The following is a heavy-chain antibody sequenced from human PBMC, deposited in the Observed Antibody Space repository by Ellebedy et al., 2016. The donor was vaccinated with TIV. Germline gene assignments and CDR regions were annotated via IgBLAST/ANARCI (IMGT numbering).Heavy chain of an antibody. Sequence: GESLKISXSASGFTFSSYAMNWVRQAPGKGLEWVSAISGSGGSTYYADSVKGRFTISRDNSKNTLYLQMNSLRAEDTAVYYCATIFANYYYYYMDVWGKGTTVTVSS. V-gene: IGHV3-23*01. CDR1: GFTFSSYA. D-gene: IGHD3-3*01. CDR2: ISGSGGST. J-gene: IGHJ6*03. CDR3: ATIFANYYYYYMDV.